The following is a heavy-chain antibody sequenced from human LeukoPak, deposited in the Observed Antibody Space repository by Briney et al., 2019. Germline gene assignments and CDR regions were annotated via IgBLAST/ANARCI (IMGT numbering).Heavy chain of an antibody. Sequence: GGSLRLSCAASGLTFSSYNMNWVRQAPGKGLEWVSYISGSSSTIYYAVSVKGRFTISRDNAKNSLYLQMDSLRGEDTAVYYCASGSGSYMDYWGQGTLVTVSS. V-gene: IGHV3-48*01. CDR3: ASGSGSYMDY. J-gene: IGHJ4*02. CDR2: ISGSSSTI. D-gene: IGHD1-26*01. CDR1: GLTFSSYN.